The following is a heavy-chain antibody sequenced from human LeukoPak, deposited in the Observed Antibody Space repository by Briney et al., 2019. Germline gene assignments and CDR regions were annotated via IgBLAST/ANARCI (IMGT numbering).Heavy chain of an antibody. Sequence: SVKVSCKASGGTFSSYAISWVRQAPGQGLEWMGGIIPIFGTANYAQKFQGRVTITADKSTSTAYMELSSLRSEDTAVYYCAKDLHRHGTLWWSSLGYWGQGTLVTVSS. J-gene: IGHJ4*02. V-gene: IGHV1-69*06. CDR1: GGTFSSYA. D-gene: IGHD2-21*01. CDR2: IIPIFGTA. CDR3: AKDLHRHGTLWWSSLGY.